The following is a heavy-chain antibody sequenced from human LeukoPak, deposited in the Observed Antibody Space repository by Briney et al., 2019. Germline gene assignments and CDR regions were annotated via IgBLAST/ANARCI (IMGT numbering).Heavy chain of an antibody. Sequence: SETLSLTCTVSGGSISSYYWSWIRQPPGKGLEWIEYIYYSGSTNYNPSLKSRVTISVDRSKNQFSLKLSSVTAADTAVYYCAREPDIVVVPAAIRDDAFDIWGQGTMVTVSS. CDR1: GGSISSYY. V-gene: IGHV4-59*12. CDR3: AREPDIVVVPAAIRDDAFDI. D-gene: IGHD2-2*02. CDR2: IYYSGST. J-gene: IGHJ3*02.